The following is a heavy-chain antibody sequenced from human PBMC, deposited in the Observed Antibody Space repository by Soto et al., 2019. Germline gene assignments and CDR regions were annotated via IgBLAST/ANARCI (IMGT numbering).Heavy chain of an antibody. CDR3: AKDSEDIVVVVAAWYFDY. CDR2: ISYDGSNK. V-gene: IGHV3-30*18. Sequence: PGGSLRLSCAASGFTFSSYGMHWVRQAPGKGLEWVAVISYDGSNKYYADSVKGRFTISRDNSKNTLYLQMNSLRAEDTAVYYCAKDSEDIVVVVAAWYFDYWGQGTLVTVSS. CDR1: GFTFSSYG. J-gene: IGHJ4*02. D-gene: IGHD2-15*01.